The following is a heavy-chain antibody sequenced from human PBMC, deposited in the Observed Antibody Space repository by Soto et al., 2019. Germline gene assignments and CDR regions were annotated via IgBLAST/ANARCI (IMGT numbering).Heavy chain of an antibody. V-gene: IGHV4-34*08. CDR2: VNHRGST. Sequence: SEPLSLPCAVYGGTFGGYYWNWIRQPPAKGLEWIGQVNHRGSTNYNPSLKSRVTISVDTSKNQFSLKLNSVTAADTAVYYCVDFCSDANCTDYWGKRTLVTVSS. CDR1: GGTFGGYY. D-gene: IGHD3-3*01. J-gene: IGHJ4*02. CDR3: VDFCSDANCTDY.